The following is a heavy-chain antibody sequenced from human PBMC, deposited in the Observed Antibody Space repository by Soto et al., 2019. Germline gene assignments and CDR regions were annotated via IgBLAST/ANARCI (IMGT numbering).Heavy chain of an antibody. D-gene: IGHD2-15*01. V-gene: IGHV4-31*03. CDR1: GCSISSGGYY. CDR2: IYYSGST. Sequence: QVQLQESGPGLVKPSQTLSLTCTVSGCSISSGGYYWSWIRQHPGKGLEWIGYIYYSGSTYYNPSLMSRVTISVGTSKTLFSLKLSSVTAADTAAYYCARVRYCSGGSGLPGAFDIWGQGTMVSVSS. CDR3: ARVRYCSGGSGLPGAFDI. J-gene: IGHJ3*02.